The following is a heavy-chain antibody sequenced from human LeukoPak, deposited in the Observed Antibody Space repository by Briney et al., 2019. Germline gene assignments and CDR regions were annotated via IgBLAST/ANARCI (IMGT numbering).Heavy chain of an antibody. CDR3: ARDLAGFEEPRYHHYMDV. V-gene: IGHV3-66*02. J-gene: IGHJ6*03. CDR1: GFPVNMNV. D-gene: IGHD1-14*01. Sequence: GGSLRLFCVASGFPVNMNVMSWVRQAPGKAVEWVSLIYSDARAFYADSVKGRFTISRNKSKNTLFLQMSSLKPEDTAIYYCARDLAGFEEPRYHHYMDVWGKGTTVTVSS. CDR2: IYSDARA.